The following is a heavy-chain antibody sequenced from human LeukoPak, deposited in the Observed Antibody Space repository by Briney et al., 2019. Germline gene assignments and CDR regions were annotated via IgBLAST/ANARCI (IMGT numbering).Heavy chain of an antibody. V-gene: IGHV4-39*01. D-gene: IGHD2-2*01. J-gene: IGHJ4*02. CDR2: IYYSGST. CDR1: GGSISSSSYY. CDR3: ARYSTSWDY. Sequence: PSETLSLTCTVSGGSISSSSYYWGWIRQPPGKGLEWIGSIYYSGSTYHNPSLKSRVTISVDTSKNQFSLKLSSVTAADTAVYYCARYSTSWDYWGQGTLVTVSS.